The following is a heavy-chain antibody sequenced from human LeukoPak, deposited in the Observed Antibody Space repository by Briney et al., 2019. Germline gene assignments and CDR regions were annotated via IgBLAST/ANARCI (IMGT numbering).Heavy chain of an antibody. D-gene: IGHD3-10*01. Sequence: AGGSLRLSCAASGFTFDDYGMSWVRQAPGKGLEWVSGINWNGGSTGYADSVKGRFTISRDNAKNSLYLQMNSLRAEDTALYYCARDKRSTMVRGVPLDYWGQGTLVTVSS. J-gene: IGHJ4*02. CDR2: INWNGGST. CDR3: ARDKRSTMVRGVPLDY. V-gene: IGHV3-20*04. CDR1: GFTFDDYG.